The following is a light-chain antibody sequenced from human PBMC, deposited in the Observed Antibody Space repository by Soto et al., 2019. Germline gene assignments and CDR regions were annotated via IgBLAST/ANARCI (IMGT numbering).Light chain of an antibody. CDR1: QSVSSY. V-gene: IGKV3-11*01. CDR3: QHRSNWPLT. CDR2: DAS. J-gene: IGKJ4*01. Sequence: EIVLTQSPATLSLSPGESATLSCRASQSVSSYLAWYQQKPGQAPRLLIYDASHRAAGIPARFSGSGSGTDFTLTIGSLEPDDFALYYCQHRSNWPLTFGGGTKVEIK.